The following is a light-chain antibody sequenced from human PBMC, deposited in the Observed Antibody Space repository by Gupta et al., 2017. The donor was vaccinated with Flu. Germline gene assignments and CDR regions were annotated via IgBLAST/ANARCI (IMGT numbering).Light chain of an antibody. V-gene: IGKV4-1*01. CDR2: WAS. CDR3: QQYYITPLT. J-gene: IGKJ3*01. Sequence: SLGERATVSCKSSQSVLYSSNNQNYLAWYQQKPGQPPKLLIYWASTRESGVPDRFSGSGSGTDFTLTISNLQAEDVAVYYCQQYYITPLTFGPGTNVNIK. CDR1: QSVLYSSNNQNY.